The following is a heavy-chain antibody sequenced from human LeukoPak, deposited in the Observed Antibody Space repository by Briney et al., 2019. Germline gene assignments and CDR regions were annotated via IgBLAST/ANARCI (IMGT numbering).Heavy chain of an antibody. CDR3: ARDSSPYCGDDCYFDAFDL. CDR2: INRDGSKK. Sequence: GGSLRLSCAASEFTFCSYWMTWVRQAPGKGLEWVANINRDGSKKHFADSVKGRFTISRDNAKDFLYLQMNSLRAEDTAVYFCARDSSPYCGDDCYFDAFDLWGQGTMVTVSS. D-gene: IGHD2-21*02. CDR1: EFTFCSYW. V-gene: IGHV3-7*03. J-gene: IGHJ3*01.